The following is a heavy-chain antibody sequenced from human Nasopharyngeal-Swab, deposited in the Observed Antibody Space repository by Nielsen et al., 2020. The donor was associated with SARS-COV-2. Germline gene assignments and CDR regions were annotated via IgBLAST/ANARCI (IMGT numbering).Heavy chain of an antibody. Sequence: VRQAPGQGLEGMGIINPTDGSTSYAQKFEGRVTMTRVTSTSTVYMELNSLRSEDTAVYYCARVLPFRITGTSGMDVWGQGTTVTVSS. CDR2: INPTDGST. J-gene: IGHJ6*02. V-gene: IGHV1-46*01. CDR3: ARVLPFRITGTSGMDV. D-gene: IGHD1-7*01.